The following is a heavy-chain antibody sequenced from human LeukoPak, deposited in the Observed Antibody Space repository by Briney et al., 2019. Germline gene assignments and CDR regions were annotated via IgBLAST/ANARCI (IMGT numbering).Heavy chain of an antibody. V-gene: IGHV1-46*01. D-gene: IGHD1-1*01. CDR2: IKVYSDTT. CDR3: ARESPSTFYFDY. Sequence: ASVKVSCKASGNTFTSFHIHWVRQAPGQGLEYMGIIKVYSDTTIYAQRFQGRITMTRDTSTSTVYMELSSLNSEDTAVYYCARESPSTFYFDYWGQGTLVTVSS. CDR1: GNTFTSFH. J-gene: IGHJ4*02.